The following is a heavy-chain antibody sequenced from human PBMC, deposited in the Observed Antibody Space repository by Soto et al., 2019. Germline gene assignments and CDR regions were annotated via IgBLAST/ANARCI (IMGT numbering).Heavy chain of an antibody. V-gene: IGHV4-34*01. Sequence: QLQLQQWGAGLLKPPETLSLTCAVYGGSFSGYYWNWIRQPPGKGLEWIGEINHSGSTNYNPSLKSRVTISVDTPKNQFSLKLTSVTVAETAVYYCAKGGCSGGSCYNWFDPWGQGTLVTVSS. D-gene: IGHD2-15*01. CDR1: GGSFSGYY. CDR2: INHSGST. CDR3: AKGGCSGGSCYNWFDP. J-gene: IGHJ5*02.